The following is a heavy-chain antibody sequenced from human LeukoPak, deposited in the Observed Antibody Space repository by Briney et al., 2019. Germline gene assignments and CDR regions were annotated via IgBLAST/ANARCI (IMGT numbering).Heavy chain of an antibody. V-gene: IGHV1-2*02. Sequence: GASVKVSCKASGYTFTGYYMHWVRQAPGQGLEWMGWINPNSGGTNYAQKFQGRVTMTRDTSISTAYMELSRLRSDDTAVYYCARDSEGMRRTYYYDSSGYPSAFDIWGQGTMVTVSS. D-gene: IGHD3-22*01. CDR2: INPNSGGT. CDR1: GYTFTGYY. J-gene: IGHJ3*02. CDR3: ARDSEGMRRTYYYDSSGYPSAFDI.